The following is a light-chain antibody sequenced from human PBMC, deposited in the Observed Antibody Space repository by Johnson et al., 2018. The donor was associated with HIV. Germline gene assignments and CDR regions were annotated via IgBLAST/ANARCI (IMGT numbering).Light chain of an antibody. Sequence: QSVLTKSPSVSAAPGPKVSISCSGSSSNIGNGYVSWYQQLPGTAPKLLIYDNNNRPSGISDRLSGSKSGTSVTLGITGLQTGDEADYYCGTCDSIRRFYVFGTGTKVTVL. CDR1: SSNIGNGY. V-gene: IGLV1-51*01. CDR2: DNN. J-gene: IGLJ1*01. CDR3: GTCDSIRRFYV.